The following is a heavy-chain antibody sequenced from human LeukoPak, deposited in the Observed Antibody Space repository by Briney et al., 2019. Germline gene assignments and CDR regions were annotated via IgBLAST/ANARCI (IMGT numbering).Heavy chain of an antibody. V-gene: IGHV3-7*04. D-gene: IGHD6-13*01. Sequence: GGSLRLSCAASGFTLSSYWISWVRQAPGGGVEWVGNINQDGSEKYYVDSVKGRFTISRDKAKNTVYLQMNSLRVEDTAVYYCTRAVAAAGSYWGQGTLVTVSS. CDR1: GFTLSSYW. CDR3: TRAVAAAGSY. J-gene: IGHJ4*02. CDR2: INQDGSEK.